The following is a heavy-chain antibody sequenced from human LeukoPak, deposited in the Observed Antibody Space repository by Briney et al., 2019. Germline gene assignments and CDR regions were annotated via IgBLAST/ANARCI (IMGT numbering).Heavy chain of an antibody. CDR1: EFTSSSYA. CDR3: AREQASESGDYVY. D-gene: IGHD4-17*01. Sequence: GGSLRLSCAASEFTSSSYAMSWVRQAPGKGLEWVSGISSSGGSTYYADSVKGRFTISRDNAKNSLYLQMNSLRAEDTAVYYCAREQASESGDYVYWGQGTLVTVSS. J-gene: IGHJ4*02. CDR2: ISSSGGST. V-gene: IGHV3-23*01.